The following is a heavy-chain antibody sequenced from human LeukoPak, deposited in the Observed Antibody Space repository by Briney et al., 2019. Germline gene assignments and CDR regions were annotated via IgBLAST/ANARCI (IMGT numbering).Heavy chain of an antibody. V-gene: IGHV3-23*01. CDR3: ARLSSGSYVDRQVADY. J-gene: IGHJ4*02. D-gene: IGHD6-19*01. Sequence: GGSLRLSCAASGFTFSSYAMSWVRQAPGKGLEWVSAISGSGGSTYYADSVKGRFTISRDNSKNTLYLQMNSLRAEDTAVYYCARLSSGSYVDRQVADYWGQGTLVTVSS. CDR1: GFTFSSYA. CDR2: ISGSGGST.